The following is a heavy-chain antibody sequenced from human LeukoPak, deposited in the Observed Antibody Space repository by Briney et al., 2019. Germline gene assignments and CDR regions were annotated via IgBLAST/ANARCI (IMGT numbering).Heavy chain of an antibody. J-gene: IGHJ4*02. CDR2: ITTSSSHI. D-gene: IGHD1-26*01. Sequence: GGSLRLSCAASGFTFSAFNMNWVRRTPGKGLEWVSSITTSSSHIFYADSVKGRFTISRDNSKNTLYLQMNSLRAEDTAVYYCARGVVGAQPGYWGQGTLVTVSS. CDR1: GFTFSAFN. CDR3: ARGVVGAQPGY. V-gene: IGHV3-21*04.